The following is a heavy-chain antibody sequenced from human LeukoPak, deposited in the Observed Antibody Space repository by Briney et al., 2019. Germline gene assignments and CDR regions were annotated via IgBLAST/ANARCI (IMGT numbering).Heavy chain of an antibody. CDR1: GGSISSDY. V-gene: IGHV4-59*01. CDR2: IYYTGST. Sequence: SETLSLTCTVSGGSISSDYWSWIRQPPGKGLEWIGHIYYTGSTNYNSSLKSRVTISVDTSKKQFSLKLSSVTAADTAVYYCARFWPGGYFQYWGQGTPVTVSS. CDR3: ARFWPGGYFQY. J-gene: IGHJ1*01. D-gene: IGHD3-3*01.